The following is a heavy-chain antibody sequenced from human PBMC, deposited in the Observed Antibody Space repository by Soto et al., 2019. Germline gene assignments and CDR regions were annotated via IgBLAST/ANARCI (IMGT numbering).Heavy chain of an antibody. CDR2: IIPIFGTA. D-gene: IGHD5-18*01. CDR1: GGTFSNYA. J-gene: IGHJ4*02. V-gene: IGHV1-69*01. Sequence: QVRLVQSGAEVKKPGSSVKVSCKASGGTFSNYAINWVRQAPGHGLEWMGGIIPIFGTATYALKFQGRVTITADESTTTAYMELSSLRSEDTALYYCARDGNFAFRGYSFAFDFWGQGTLVTVSS. CDR3: ARDGNFAFRGYSFAFDF.